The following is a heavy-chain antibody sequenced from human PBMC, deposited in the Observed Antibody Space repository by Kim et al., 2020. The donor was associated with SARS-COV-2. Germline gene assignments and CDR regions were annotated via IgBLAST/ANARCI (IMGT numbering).Heavy chain of an antibody. CDR1: GGSISSYY. CDR3: ARAIWDYSNEYYYYYMDV. D-gene: IGHD4-4*01. Sequence: SETLSLTCTVSGGSISSYYWSWIRQPPGKGLEWIGYIYYSGSTNYNPSLKSRVTISVDTSKNQFSLKLSSVTAADTAVYYCARAIWDYSNEYYYYYMDV. CDR2: IYYSGST. V-gene: IGHV4-59*01. J-gene: IGHJ6*03.